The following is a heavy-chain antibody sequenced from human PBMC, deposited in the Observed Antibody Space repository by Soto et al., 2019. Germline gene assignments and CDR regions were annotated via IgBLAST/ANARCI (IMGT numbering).Heavy chain of an antibody. CDR1: GGSISSSSYY. V-gene: IGHV4-39*01. J-gene: IGHJ5*02. D-gene: IGHD6-13*01. CDR3: ARLEISSRAGGFDP. CDR2: IYYSGST. Sequence: SSETLSLTCTVSGGSISSSSYYWGWIRQPPGKGLEWIGSIYYSGSTYYNPSLKSRVTISVDTSKNQFSLKLSSVTAADTAVYYCARLEISSRAGGFDPWGQGTLVTVSS.